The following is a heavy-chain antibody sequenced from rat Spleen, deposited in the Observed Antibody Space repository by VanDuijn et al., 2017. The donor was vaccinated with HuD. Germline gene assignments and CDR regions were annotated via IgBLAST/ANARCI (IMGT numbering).Heavy chain of an antibody. J-gene: IGHJ4*01. CDR3: TASGYPYVMDA. CDR1: GFSLTSYD. CDR2: IRGNGNT. D-gene: IGHD4-3*01. Sequence: QVQLKESGPGLVQPSQTLSLTCTVSGFSLTSYDMPWVRQPPGKGLEWMGGIRGNGNTHYNSARKSRLSISRDTSKSQVFLKMNSLQTEDTAIYFCTASGYPYVMDAWGQGASVTVSS. V-gene: IGHV2-13*01.